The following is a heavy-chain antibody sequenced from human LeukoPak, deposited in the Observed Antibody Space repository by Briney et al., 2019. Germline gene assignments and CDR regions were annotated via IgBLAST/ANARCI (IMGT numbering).Heavy chain of an antibody. Sequence: GRSLRLSCAASGFTFSSYAMHWVRQAPGKGLEWMAVISYDGSNKYYADSVKGRFTISRDNSKNTLYLQMNSLRAEDTAVYYCARDKDYGSGSFDYWGQGTLVTVSS. CDR3: ARDKDYGSGSFDY. J-gene: IGHJ4*02. D-gene: IGHD3-10*01. CDR2: ISYDGSNK. V-gene: IGHV3-30*04. CDR1: GFTFSSYA.